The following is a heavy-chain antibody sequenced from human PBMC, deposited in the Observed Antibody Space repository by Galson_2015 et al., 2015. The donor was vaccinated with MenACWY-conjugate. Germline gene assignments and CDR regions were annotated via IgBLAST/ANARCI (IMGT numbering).Heavy chain of an antibody. D-gene: IGHD6-13*01. J-gene: IGHJ6*02. CDR1: GFTFSNAW. CDR2: IKSKTDGGTT. Sequence: SLRLSCAASGFTFSNAWMSWVRQAPGKGLEWVGRIKSKTDGGTTDYAAPVKGRFTISRDGSKNTLYLQMNSLKTEDTAVYYCTTGDDYSSSWFALYYYYGMDVWGQGTTVTVSS. V-gene: IGHV3-15*01. CDR3: TTGDDYSSSWFALYYYYGMDV.